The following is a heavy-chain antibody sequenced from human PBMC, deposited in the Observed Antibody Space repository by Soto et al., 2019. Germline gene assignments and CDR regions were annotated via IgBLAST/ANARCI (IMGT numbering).Heavy chain of an antibody. V-gene: IGHV3-33*01. Sequence: GGSLRLSCAASGFTFSSYGMHWVRQAPGKGLEWVAVIWYDGSNKYYADSVKGRFTISRDNSKNTLYLQMNSLRAEDAAVYYCARGPLYYGSENRDVWGQGTTVTV. CDR2: IWYDGSNK. CDR1: GFTFSSYG. CDR3: ARGPLYYGSENRDV. J-gene: IGHJ6*02. D-gene: IGHD3-10*01.